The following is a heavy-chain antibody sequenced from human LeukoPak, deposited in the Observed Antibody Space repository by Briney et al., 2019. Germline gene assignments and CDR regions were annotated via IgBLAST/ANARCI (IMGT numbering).Heavy chain of an antibody. V-gene: IGHV1-18*01. J-gene: IGHJ4*02. CDR3: ARGAYYFDY. CDR1: GYTFTSYG. Sequence: ASVKVSCKASGYTFTSYGISWVRQAPGQGLEWMGWISAYNGNTNYAQKFQGRVTITADKSTSTAYMELSSLRSEDTAVYYCARGAYYFDYWGQGTLATVSS. CDR2: ISAYNGNT.